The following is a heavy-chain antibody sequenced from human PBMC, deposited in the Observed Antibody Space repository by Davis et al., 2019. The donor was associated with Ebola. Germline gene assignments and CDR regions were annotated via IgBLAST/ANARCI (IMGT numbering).Heavy chain of an antibody. CDR3: ARDKIGSYSFDY. V-gene: IGHV3-53*01. J-gene: IGHJ4*02. Sequence: GESLKISCAASGFTVSSNYMSWVRQAPGKGLEWVSVIYNGGSTYYADSVKGRFTISRDNSKNTLYLQMNSLGVEDTAVYYCARDKIGSYSFDYWGQGTPVTVSS. CDR2: IYNGGST. CDR1: GFTVSSNY. D-gene: IGHD1-26*01.